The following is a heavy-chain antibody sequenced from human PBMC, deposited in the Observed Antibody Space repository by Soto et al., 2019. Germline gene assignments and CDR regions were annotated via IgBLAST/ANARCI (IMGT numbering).Heavy chain of an antibody. J-gene: IGHJ4*02. Sequence: EVQLVESGGGLVKPGGSLRLSCAASGFTFNTYDMDWVRQAPGKGLEWVSSINKASIYIYYADSVRGRFTISRDNAKNSLYLQMNSLRVEDTAAYYCARRSVTTYHFFDYWGQGTLVTVSS. CDR3: ARRSVTTYHFFDY. V-gene: IGHV3-21*01. CDR1: GFTFNTYD. CDR2: INKASIYI. D-gene: IGHD4-17*01.